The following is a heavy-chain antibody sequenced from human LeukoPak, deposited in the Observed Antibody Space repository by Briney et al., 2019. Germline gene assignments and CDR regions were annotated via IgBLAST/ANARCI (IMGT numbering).Heavy chain of an antibody. CDR3: AREGYCNSTSCDKPFDC. D-gene: IGHD2-2*01. J-gene: IGHJ4*02. Sequence: ASVKVSCKASGYTFTSYGISWVRQAPGQGLEWMGWISAYNGNTNYAQKFQDRVTMTTDTSTSTAYMELRSLRSDETAVYYCAREGYCNSTSCDKPFDCWGPGALVTVSS. CDR2: ISAYNGNT. V-gene: IGHV1-18*01. CDR1: GYTFTSYG.